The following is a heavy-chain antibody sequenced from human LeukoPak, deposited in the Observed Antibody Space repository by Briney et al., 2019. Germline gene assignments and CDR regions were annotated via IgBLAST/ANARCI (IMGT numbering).Heavy chain of an antibody. D-gene: IGHD5-18*01. V-gene: IGHV3-23*01. CDR3: AAAMAHGAFDI. CDR2: ISGSGENT. J-gene: IGHJ3*02. Sequence: GGSLRLSCAASGFTFSSYWMSWVRQAPGKGLEWVSAISGSGENTYYADSVKGRFTISRDNSKNTLYLQMNSLRAEDTAVYYCAAAMAHGAFDIWGQGTMVTVSS. CDR1: GFTFSSYW.